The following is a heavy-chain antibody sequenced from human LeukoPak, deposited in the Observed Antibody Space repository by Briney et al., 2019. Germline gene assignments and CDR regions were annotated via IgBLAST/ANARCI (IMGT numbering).Heavy chain of an antibody. V-gene: IGHV4-59*01. CDR2: IYYSGST. D-gene: IGHD6-13*01. CDR1: GGSISSYY. J-gene: IGHJ5*02. Sequence: SETLSLTCTVSGGSISSYYWSWIRKPPGKGLEWIGYIYYSGSTNYNPSLKSRVTISVDTSKNQFSLKLSSVTAADTAVYYCAREGSSGGWFDPWGQGTLVTVSS. CDR3: AREGSSGGWFDP.